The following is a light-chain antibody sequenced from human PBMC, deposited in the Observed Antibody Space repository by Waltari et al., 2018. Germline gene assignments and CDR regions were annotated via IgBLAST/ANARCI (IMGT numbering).Light chain of an antibody. Sequence: DTKWTQSPSPLSPFVGDRVTITSRASQVVNSWVAWYQQKPRKAPKLLIFKASNLESGVPSRFSGSGSGTEFTLTISSLQPDDFATYHCQQYDSYWTFGQGTKVEIK. V-gene: IGKV1-5*03. CDR3: QQYDSYWT. CDR2: KAS. J-gene: IGKJ1*01. CDR1: QVVNSW.